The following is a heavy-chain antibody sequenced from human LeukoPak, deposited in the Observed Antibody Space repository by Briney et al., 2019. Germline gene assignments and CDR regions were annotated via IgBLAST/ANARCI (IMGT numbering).Heavy chain of an antibody. V-gene: IGHV3-33*08. CDR1: GFTFSSYG. Sequence: GRSLRLSCAASGFTFSSYGMHWVRQAPGKGLEWVAVIWYGGSNKYYADSVKGRFTISRDNSKNTLYLQMNSLRAEDTAVYYCAALGVALGGWGQGTLVTVSS. J-gene: IGHJ4*02. D-gene: IGHD3-3*01. CDR2: IWYGGSNK. CDR3: AALGVALGG.